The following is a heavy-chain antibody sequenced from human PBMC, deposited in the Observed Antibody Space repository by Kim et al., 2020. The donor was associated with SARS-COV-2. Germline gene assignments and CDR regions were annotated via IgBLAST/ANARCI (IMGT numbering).Heavy chain of an antibody. D-gene: IGHD3-16*01. CDR2: INPGSGGT. V-gene: IGHV1-2*06. Sequence: ASVKVSCKASGYTFTDYFVRWVRQAPGQGLEWMGRINPGSGGTDYAQNFQGRVTMTRDTSITTAYMDLSRLRSDDTAVYYCARGGMGWTSPDFDYWGQGT. CDR1: GYTFTDYF. CDR3: ARGGMGWTSPDFDY. J-gene: IGHJ4*02.